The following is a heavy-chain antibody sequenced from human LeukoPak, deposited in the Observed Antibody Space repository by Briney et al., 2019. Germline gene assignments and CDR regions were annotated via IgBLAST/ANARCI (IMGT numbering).Heavy chain of an antibody. CDR3: ARALRWLQLDY. D-gene: IGHD5-24*01. Sequence: PGGSLRLSCAASGFTFSSYGMHWVRQAPGKGLEWVAVIWYDGSNKYYADSVKGRFTISRDNSKNTLYLQMNSLRAEDTAVYYCARALRWLQLDYWGQGTLVTVSS. J-gene: IGHJ4*02. V-gene: IGHV3-33*01. CDR2: IWYDGSNK. CDR1: GFTFSSYG.